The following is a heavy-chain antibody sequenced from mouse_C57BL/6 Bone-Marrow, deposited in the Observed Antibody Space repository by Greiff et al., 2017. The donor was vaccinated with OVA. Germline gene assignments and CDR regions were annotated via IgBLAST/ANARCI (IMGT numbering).Heavy chain of an antibody. CDR2: IHPNSGST. D-gene: IGHD1-1*01. V-gene: IGHV1-64*01. J-gene: IGHJ1*03. CDR1: GYTFTSYW. CDR3: ARSRYYGSYWYFDV. Sequence: QVQLQQSGAELVKPGASVKLSCKASGYTFTSYWLHWVKQRPGQGLEWIGMIHPNSGSTNYNEKFKSKATLTVDKSSSTAYMQLSSLTSEDSAVYYCARSRYYGSYWYFDVWGTGTTVTVSS.